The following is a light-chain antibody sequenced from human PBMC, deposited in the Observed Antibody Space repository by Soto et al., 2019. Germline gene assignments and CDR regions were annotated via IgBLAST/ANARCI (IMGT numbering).Light chain of an antibody. J-gene: IGLJ1*01. Sequence: HSVLPKPASVSGSPGQSITISCTGTSSDVGSYNLVSWYQQHPGKAPKLIIYEVSKRPSGVSDGFSGSKSGNTASLTISGLQAEDEADYYCCSYAGTRTYVFGTGTKVTVL. CDR1: SSDVGSYNL. CDR2: EVS. CDR3: CSYAGTRTYV. V-gene: IGLV2-23*02.